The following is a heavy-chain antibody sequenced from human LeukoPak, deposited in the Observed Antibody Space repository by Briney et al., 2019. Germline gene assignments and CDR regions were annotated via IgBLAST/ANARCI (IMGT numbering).Heavy chain of an antibody. D-gene: IGHD3-22*01. CDR3: TTVDPQYYYDSSGYYFDY. V-gene: IGHV3-15*01. J-gene: IGHJ4*02. CDR1: GFTFSNAW. CDR2: IKSKTDGGTT. Sequence: PGGSLRLSCAASGFTFSNAWMSWVRQAPGKGLEWVGGIKSKTDGGTTDYAAPVKGRFTISRDDSKNTLYLQMHSLKTEDTAVYYCTTVDPQYYYDSSGYYFDYWGQGTLVTVSS.